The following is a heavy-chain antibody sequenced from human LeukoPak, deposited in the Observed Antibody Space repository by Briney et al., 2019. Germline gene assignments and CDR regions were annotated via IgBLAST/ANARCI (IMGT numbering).Heavy chain of an antibody. J-gene: IGHJ4*02. CDR1: GGSISSDY. CDR2: IYYSGST. Sequence: SETLSLTCTVSGGSISSDYWSWIRQPPGEGLEWIGYIYYSGSTNYNPSLMSRVTISVDTSKNQFSLRLRSVSVADTAVYYCARDGGGTFDYWGQGTLVTVSS. CDR3: ARDGGGTFDY. D-gene: IGHD3-16*01. V-gene: IGHV4-59*01.